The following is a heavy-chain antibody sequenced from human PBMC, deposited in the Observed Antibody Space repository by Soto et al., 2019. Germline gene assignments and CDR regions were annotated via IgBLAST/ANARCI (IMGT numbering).Heavy chain of an antibody. V-gene: IGHV3-74*01. J-gene: IGHJ4*02. Sequence: EVQLVESGGGLGQPGGSLRLSCAASGFTFSDSWMHWVRQPPGKGLVWVSRINGDGRSVNYADSAKGRFTISRDNAKNMLYLEMNALRAEDTAIYYCVRRLPVAGTYDFWGQGTLVTVSS. CDR3: VRRLPVAGTYDF. D-gene: IGHD6-19*01. CDR2: INGDGRSV. CDR1: GFTFSDSW.